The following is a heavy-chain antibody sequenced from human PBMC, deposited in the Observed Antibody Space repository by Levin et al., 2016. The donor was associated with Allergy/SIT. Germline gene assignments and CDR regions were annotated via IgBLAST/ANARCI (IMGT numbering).Heavy chain of an antibody. J-gene: IGHJ5*02. D-gene: IGHD3-22*01. V-gene: IGHV3-30-3*01. CDR3: ARDPYSRSTKPNWFDP. CDR2: ISYDGSNK. Sequence: GESLKISCAASGFTFSSYAMHWVRQAPGKGLEWVAVISYDGSNKYYADSVKGRFTISRDNSKNTLYLQMNSLRAEDTAVYYCARDPYSRSTKPNWFDPWGQGTLVTVSS. CDR1: GFTFSSYA.